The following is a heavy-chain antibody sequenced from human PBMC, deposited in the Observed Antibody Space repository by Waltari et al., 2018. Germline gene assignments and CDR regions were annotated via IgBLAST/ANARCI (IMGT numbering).Heavy chain of an antibody. CDR2: NRGHKGIT. D-gene: IGHD5-12*01. Sequence: QVQLVQSGIEIKESGASVKVACKPSGYSFSSYGITWGRQAPGQGLDWMGWNRGHKGITNYAENFQGRVTTTTDTSTTTACMELRNLRSDDTAVYYCARSAGHVGGLLCFDNWGQGTLVTVAS. CDR3: ARSAGHVGGLLCFDN. CDR1: GYSFSSYG. V-gene: IGHV1-18*01. J-gene: IGHJ4*02.